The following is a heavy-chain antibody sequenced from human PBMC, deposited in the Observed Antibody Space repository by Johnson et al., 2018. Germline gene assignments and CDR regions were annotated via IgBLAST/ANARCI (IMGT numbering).Heavy chain of an antibody. CDR3: AKHNSYSSSGGAFDI. J-gene: IGHJ3*02. CDR1: GFTFSSYG. CDR2: ISYDGSNK. D-gene: IGHD6-13*01. V-gene: IGHV3-30*18. Sequence: QVQLVESGGGVVQPGRSLRLSCAASGFTFSSYGMHWVRQAPGKGLEWVAVISYDGSNKYYADSVKGRFTISRDNSKNTLYLQMNSLRAEDTAGYYCAKHNSYSSSGGAFDIWVQGTMVTVSS.